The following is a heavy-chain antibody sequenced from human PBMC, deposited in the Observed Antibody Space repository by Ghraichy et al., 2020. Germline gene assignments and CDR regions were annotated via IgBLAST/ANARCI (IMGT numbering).Heavy chain of an antibody. D-gene: IGHD3-10*01. CDR2: IYYSGST. V-gene: IGHV4-39*01. J-gene: IGHJ4*02. CDR1: GGSISSGSYY. CDR3: ARQVRYYGSGTYSYDY. Sequence: SETLSLTCTVSGGSISSGSYYWGWIRQPPGKGLEWIGSIYYSGSTYYNPSLKSRVTISVDTSKNQFSLKLSSVTAADTAIYYCARQVRYYGSGTYSYDYWGQGMLATVSS.